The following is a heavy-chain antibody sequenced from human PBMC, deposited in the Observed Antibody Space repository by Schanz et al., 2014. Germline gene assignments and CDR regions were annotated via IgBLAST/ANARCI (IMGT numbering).Heavy chain of an antibody. CDR3: VKIGYTHWSLDD. CDR1: GFTFSASA. CDR2: VRTKDNHYAT. V-gene: IGHV3-73*01. D-gene: IGHD6-13*01. Sequence: EVQLVESGGGLVQPGGSLRLSCAASGFTFSASAIHWVRQASGKGLEWVGRVRTKDNHYATSYGASVSGRFTISRDDAKNSHYLQMNSLRVEDTAVFYCVKIGYTHWSLDDWGQGILVTVSS. J-gene: IGHJ4*02.